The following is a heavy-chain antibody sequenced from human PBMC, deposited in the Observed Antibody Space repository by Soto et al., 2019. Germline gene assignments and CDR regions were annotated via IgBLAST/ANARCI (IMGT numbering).Heavy chain of an antibody. CDR3: LNGDYY. D-gene: IGHD3-16*01. Sequence: EEQLVESGGGLVQPGGSLRLSCAASGFSFSTHYTNWGRQTPGKGLEWVSSINRDSTVIKYADSVKGRFTISRDNARNSLSLQMNSLRAEDTAVYYCLNGDYYVGPGTLVTVSS. CDR1: GFSFSTHY. CDR2: INRDSTVI. V-gene: IGHV3-48*01. J-gene: IGHJ4*02.